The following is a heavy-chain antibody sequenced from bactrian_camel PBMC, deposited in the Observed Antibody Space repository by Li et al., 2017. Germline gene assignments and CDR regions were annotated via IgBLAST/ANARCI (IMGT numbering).Heavy chain of an antibody. V-gene: IGHV3S10*01. CDR3: AYDRGGLSTAGDCNGGVRLTN. D-gene: IGHD3*01. Sequence: DVQLVESGGGSVQAGGSLRLSCAASGYTYSSYCMGWFRQAPGKEREAVASIDSDEGSSYADSVKGRFTISKDNTKNTLYLQMDSLKPEDTALYYCAYDRGGLSTAGDCNGGVRLTNWGQGTQVTVS. CDR2: IDSDEGS. J-gene: IGHJ4*01. CDR1: GYTYSSYC.